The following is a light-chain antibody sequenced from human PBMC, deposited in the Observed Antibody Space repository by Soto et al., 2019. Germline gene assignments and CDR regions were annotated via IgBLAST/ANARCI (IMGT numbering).Light chain of an antibody. V-gene: IGKV1-39*01. CDR2: AAS. CDR1: QSVSNY. CDR3: QQDLRPPLT. Sequence: DIQMTQSPSSLSASVGDRVTITCRASQSVSNYLNWYQQEPGKAPTLLIYAASTLQSGVPSRISGSGSGTDFTLTISSLQPEDFATYYCQQDLRPPLTFGPGTKVDIK. J-gene: IGKJ3*01.